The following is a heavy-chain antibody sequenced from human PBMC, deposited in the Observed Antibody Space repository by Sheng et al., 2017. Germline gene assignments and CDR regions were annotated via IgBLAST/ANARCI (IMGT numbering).Heavy chain of an antibody. CDR3: ASYDSRSYYKAHYFEY. J-gene: IGHJ4*02. CDR2: ISYSGNT. V-gene: IGHV4-61*01. D-gene: IGHD3-10*01. Sequence: QVQLQESGPGLVKPSETLSLTCTVSGGSVSSGNYYWNWIRQPPGKGLEWIAYISYSGNTKYNPSLKSRVTISVDTSKNQFSLNLSSVTAADTAVYYCASYDSRSYYKAHYFEYWGQGTLVTVSS. CDR1: GGSVSSGNYY.